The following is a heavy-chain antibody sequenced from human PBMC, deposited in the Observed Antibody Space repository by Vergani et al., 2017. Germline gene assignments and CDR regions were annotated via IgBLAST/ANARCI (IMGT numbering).Heavy chain of an antibody. CDR1: GYTFTSYG. D-gene: IGHD3-9*01. J-gene: IGHJ5*02. CDR3: ARDVGTAGSNILTQGWFDP. V-gene: IGHV1-18*01. CDR2: ISAYNGNT. Sequence: QVQLVQSGAEVKKPGASVKVSCKASGYTFTSYGISWVRQAPGQGLEWMGWISAYNGNTNYAQKLQGRVTMTTDTSTSTAYMELRSLRSDDTAVYYCARDVGTAGSNILTQGWFDPWGQGTLVTVSS.